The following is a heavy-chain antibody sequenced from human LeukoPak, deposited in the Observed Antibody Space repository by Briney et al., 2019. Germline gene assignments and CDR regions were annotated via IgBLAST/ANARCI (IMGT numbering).Heavy chain of an antibody. J-gene: IGHJ3*02. D-gene: IGHD3-16*01. Sequence: GGSLRLSCAASGFTFSSYDMSWVRQAPGKGLEWVSSISLSTDGTTYADSVKGRFTISTDNAKKTIYLQMDSLRVEDTAIYYCAKALTRWAFDIWGQGTMVTVSS. V-gene: IGHV3-23*01. CDR2: ISLSTDGT. CDR1: GFTFSSYD. CDR3: AKALTRWAFDI.